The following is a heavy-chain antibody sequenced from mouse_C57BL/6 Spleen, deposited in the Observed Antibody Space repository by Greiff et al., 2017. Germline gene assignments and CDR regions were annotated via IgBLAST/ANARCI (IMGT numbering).Heavy chain of an antibody. CDR2: ISYSGST. V-gene: IGHV3-1*01. J-gene: IGHJ3*01. D-gene: IGHD2-5*01. CDR1: GYSITSGYD. CDR3: ASRGSNYGGGFAY. Sequence: EVKLMESGPGMVKPSQSLSLTCTVTGYSITSGYDWHWIRHFPGNKLEWMGYISYSGSTNYNPSLKSRISITHDTSKNHFFLKLNSVTTEDTATYYCASRGSNYGGGFAYWCQGTLVTVSA.